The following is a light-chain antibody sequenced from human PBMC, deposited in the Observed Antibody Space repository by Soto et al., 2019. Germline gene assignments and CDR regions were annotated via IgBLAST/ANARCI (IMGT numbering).Light chain of an antibody. CDR2: DAS. J-gene: IGKJ4*01. Sequence: EIVLTHSPATLSLSPCERATLSFRASQSIHRYLAWYQQKPGQAPRLLIYDASNRATGIPATFSASGSGTDFTLTINNLEPEDFAVYYCQQRRSWPPTFGGGTKVDTK. CDR1: QSIHRY. V-gene: IGKV3-11*01. CDR3: QQRRSWPPT.